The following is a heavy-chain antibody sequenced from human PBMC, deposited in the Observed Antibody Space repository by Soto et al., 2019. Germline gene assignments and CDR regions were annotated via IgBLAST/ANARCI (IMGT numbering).Heavy chain of an antibody. CDR3: AMGVVVVIATCGMDV. J-gene: IGHJ6*02. CDR2: TSSNGGST. Sequence: EVQLVESGGGLVEPGGSLRLSCAASGFTFSSYAMHWVRQAPGTGLEYVSATSSNGGSTYYADSVKGRFTIARDNSKKTLYLQIGSLRDEDRAVYYCAMGVVVVIATCGMDVGGQGTTGSFSS. CDR1: GFTFSSYA. V-gene: IGHV3-64*07. D-gene: IGHD2-15*01.